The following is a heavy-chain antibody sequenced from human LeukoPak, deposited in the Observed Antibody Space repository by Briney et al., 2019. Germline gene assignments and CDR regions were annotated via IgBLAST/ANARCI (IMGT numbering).Heavy chain of an antibody. CDR3: ASASSHRIAAGGDY. V-gene: IGHV3-74*01. CDR1: GFTFSNYW. J-gene: IGHJ4*02. Sequence: GGSLRLSCAASGFTFSNYWMHWVRQAPGKGLAWVSRINSDGSSRNYADSVKGRFTISRDNAKNTLYLQMNSLRAEDTAVYYCASASSHRIAAGGDYWGQGTLVAVSS. CDR2: INSDGSSR. D-gene: IGHD6-13*01.